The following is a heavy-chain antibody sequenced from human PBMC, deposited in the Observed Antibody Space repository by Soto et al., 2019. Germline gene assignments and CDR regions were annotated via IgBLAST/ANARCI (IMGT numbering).Heavy chain of an antibody. CDR2: ISYDGSNK. CDR3: ARDPWSGGICYSGDDY. J-gene: IGHJ4*02. V-gene: IGHV3-30-3*01. D-gene: IGHD2-15*01. Sequence: QVQLVESGGGVVQPGRSLRLSCAASGFIFSSYAMHWVRQAPGKGLEWVAVISYDGSNKYYADSVKGRFTISRDNSKNTLYLQMNSLRAEDTAVYYCARDPWSGGICYSGDDYWGQGTLVTVSS. CDR1: GFIFSSYA.